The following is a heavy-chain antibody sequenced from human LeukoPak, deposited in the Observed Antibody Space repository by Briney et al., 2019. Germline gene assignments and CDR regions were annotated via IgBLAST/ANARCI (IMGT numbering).Heavy chain of an antibody. CDR1: GFTFSGYA. D-gene: IGHD2-2*01. V-gene: IGHV3-23*01. CDR2: ISGSGGST. Sequence: GGSLRLSCAASGFTFSGYAMSWVRQAPGKGLEWVSAISGSGGSTYYADSVKGRFTISRDNSKNTLYLQMNSLRAEDTAVYYCAKAYCSSTSCYGYGMDVWGQGTTVTVSS. J-gene: IGHJ6*02. CDR3: AKAYCSSTSCYGYGMDV.